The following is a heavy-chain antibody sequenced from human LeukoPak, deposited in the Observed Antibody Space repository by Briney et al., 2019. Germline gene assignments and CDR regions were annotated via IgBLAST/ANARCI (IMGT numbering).Heavy chain of an antibody. CDR1: GGSFSGYY. Sequence: PSETLSLTCAVYGGSFSGYYWSWIRQPPGKGLEWIGEINHSGSTNYNPSLKSRVTISVDTSKNQFSLKLSSVTAADTAVYCCARILGRRSGWYLGRSYYYYYYGMDVWGQGTTVTVSS. V-gene: IGHV4-34*01. J-gene: IGHJ6*02. D-gene: IGHD6-19*01. CDR3: ARILGRRSGWYLGRSYYYYYYGMDV. CDR2: INHSGST.